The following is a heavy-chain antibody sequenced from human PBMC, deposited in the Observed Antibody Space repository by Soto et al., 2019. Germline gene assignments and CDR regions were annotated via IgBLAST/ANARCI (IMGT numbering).Heavy chain of an antibody. CDR2: INPATGAA. J-gene: IGHJ3*02. D-gene: IGHD3-3*01. V-gene: IGHV1-2*02. CDR1: GYPVTAYY. CDR3: ARGGGVGVAGSAAFDM. Sequence: QLHLVQSGAVVKKPGASVTVSCSASGYPVTAYYMHWVRQAPGRGLEWMGGINPATGAAKYTQTCQGRVTKNRDTSTSTVFMELSGLTSEDTAVFYCARGGGVGVAGSAAFDMWGQGTLVTVSS.